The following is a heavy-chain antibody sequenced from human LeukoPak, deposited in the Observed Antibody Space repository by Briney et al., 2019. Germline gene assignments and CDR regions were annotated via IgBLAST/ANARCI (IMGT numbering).Heavy chain of an antibody. CDR1: GFTFSSFS. Sequence: PGGSLRLSCAASGFTFSSFSMNWVRQAPGKGLEWVSSISSSSSYIYYADSVKGRFTISRDNAKNSLYLQMNSLRAEDTAVYYCARGVSYYYGSGSYYNDYWGQGTLVTVSS. CDR3: ARGVSYYYGSGSYYNDY. V-gene: IGHV3-21*01. CDR2: ISSSSSYI. J-gene: IGHJ4*02. D-gene: IGHD3-10*01.